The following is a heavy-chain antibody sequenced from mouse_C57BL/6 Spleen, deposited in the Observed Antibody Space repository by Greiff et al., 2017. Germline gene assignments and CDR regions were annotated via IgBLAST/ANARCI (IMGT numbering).Heavy chain of an antibody. D-gene: IGHD6-1*01. V-gene: IGHV3-6*01. Sequence: EVKLLESGPGLVKPSQSLSLTCSVTGYSITSGYFWNWIRQPAGNLLEWVGYISYDGSNNYNPSLKNRISITRDTSKNQFCLKLNSVTTEDTSTYYSAKCSFDYWGQGTTLTVSS. CDR3: AKCSFDY. CDR1: GYSITSGYF. J-gene: IGHJ2*01. CDR2: ISYDGSN.